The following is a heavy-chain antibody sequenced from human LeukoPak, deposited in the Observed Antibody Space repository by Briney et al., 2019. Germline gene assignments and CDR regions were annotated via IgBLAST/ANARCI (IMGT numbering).Heavy chain of an antibody. V-gene: IGHV3-48*03. J-gene: IGHJ6*03. CDR3: ARVLYYYYYMDV. CDR2: ISSSGSTI. CDR1: GFTFSGYE. Sequence: PGGSLRLSCAASGFTFSGYEMNWVRQAPGKGLEWVSYISSSGSTIYNADSVKGRFTISRDNARNSLYLQMNGLRAEDTAVYYCARVLYYYYYMDVWGKGTTVTISS.